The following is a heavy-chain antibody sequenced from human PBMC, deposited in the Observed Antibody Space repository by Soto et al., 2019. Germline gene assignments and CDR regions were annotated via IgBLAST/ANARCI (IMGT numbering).Heavy chain of an antibody. V-gene: IGHV3-23*01. CDR1: GFTFSNYD. J-gene: IGHJ3*01. D-gene: IGHD3-10*01. CDR3: AKPPPNYFSARAFDL. Sequence: PGGSLRLSCAASGFTFSNYDMSWVRQAPGKGLEWVSTVSGSGSTTYYADSVKGRFTISRDNSRNTVHLQMDSLKAEDTAVYHWAKPPPNYFSARAFDLWGQGTMVTVSS. CDR2: VSGSGSTT.